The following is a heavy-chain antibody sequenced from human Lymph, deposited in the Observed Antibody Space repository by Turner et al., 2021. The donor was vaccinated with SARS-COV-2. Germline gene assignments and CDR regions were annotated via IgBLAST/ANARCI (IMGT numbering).Heavy chain of an antibody. CDR3: ARGAQLTVGFDP. D-gene: IGHD3-9*01. CDR2: MKPKSGNT. V-gene: IGHV1-8*01. CDR1: GYTFTSYD. J-gene: IGHJ5*02. Sequence: QVQLVQSGAEVKKPGASVNVSCKASGYTFTSYDINWLRQATGQGHEWMGWMKPKSGNTGYAQKFQGRVTMTRNTSIRTAYMELSSLRSEDRAVYYCARGAQLTVGFDPWGQGTLVTVSS.